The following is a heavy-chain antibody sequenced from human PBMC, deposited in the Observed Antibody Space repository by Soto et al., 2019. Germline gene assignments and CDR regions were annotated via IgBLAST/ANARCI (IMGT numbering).Heavy chain of an antibody. V-gene: IGHV3-33*01. CDR2: IWYDGSNK. CDR3: ASSMTTVTTSHHYYGMDV. J-gene: IGHJ6*02. CDR1: GFTFSSYG. D-gene: IGHD4-4*01. Sequence: PGGSLRLCCAASGFTFSSYGMHWVRQAPGKGLKWVAVIWYDGSNKYYADSVKGRFTISRDNSKNTLYLQMNSLRAEDTAVYYWASSMTTVTTSHHYYGMDVWGQGTTVTVSS.